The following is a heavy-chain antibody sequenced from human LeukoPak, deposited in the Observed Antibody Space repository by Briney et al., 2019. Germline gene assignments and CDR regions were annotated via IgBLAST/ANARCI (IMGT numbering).Heavy chain of an antibody. V-gene: IGHV3-9*01. CDR2: ISWNSGSI. CDR1: GFTFDDYA. CDR3: AKGRFTVTTREYYFDY. J-gene: IGHJ4*02. D-gene: IGHD4-17*01. Sequence: GGSLRLSCAASGFTFDDYAMHWVRQAPGKGLEWVSGISWNSGSIGYADSVKGRFTISRDNAKNSLYLQMNSLRAEDTALYCCAKGRFTVTTREYYFDYWGQGTLVTVSS.